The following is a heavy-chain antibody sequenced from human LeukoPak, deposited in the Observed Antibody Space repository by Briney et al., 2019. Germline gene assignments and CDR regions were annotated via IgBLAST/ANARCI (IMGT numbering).Heavy chain of an antibody. D-gene: IGHD2-2*01. Sequence: GGSLRLSCAASGFTFSSYGMHWVRQAPGKGLEWVAVVSYDGGTKLYAGSVKGRFTVSRDNSKSTLYLRMNSLRAEDTAVYYCAKDSLLCSSTSCYAWYFDLWGRGTLVTASS. CDR3: AKDSLLCSSTSCYAWYFDL. CDR1: GFTFSSYG. V-gene: IGHV3-30*18. CDR2: VSYDGGTK. J-gene: IGHJ2*01.